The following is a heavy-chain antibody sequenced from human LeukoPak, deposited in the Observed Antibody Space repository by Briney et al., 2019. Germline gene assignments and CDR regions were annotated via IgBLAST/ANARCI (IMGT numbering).Heavy chain of an antibody. CDR1: GFTFSNSW. V-gene: IGHV3-48*04. Sequence: GGSLRLSCAASGFTFSNSWMTWVRQVPGKGLEWVSYINSSSGTIIYADSVKGRSTISRDNAKNSLYLQMNSLRAEDTAVYYCAKEGDNTGYRYFDDWGQGTLVTVSS. CDR2: INSSSGTI. CDR3: AKEGDNTGYRYFDD. J-gene: IGHJ4*02. D-gene: IGHD3-22*01.